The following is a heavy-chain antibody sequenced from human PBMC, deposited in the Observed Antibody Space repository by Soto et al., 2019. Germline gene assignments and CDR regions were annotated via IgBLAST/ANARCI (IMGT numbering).Heavy chain of an antibody. CDR1: GFTFSSYS. CDR2: ISSSSSYI. V-gene: IGHV3-21*01. J-gene: IGHJ6*02. CDR3: ARDKVGYYYGMDV. Sequence: RGSLRLSCAASGFTFSSYSMNWVRQAPGKGLEWVSSISSSSSYIYYADSVKGRFTISRDNAKNSLYLQMNSLRAEDTAVYYCARDKVGYYYGMDVWGQGTTVTVSS. D-gene: IGHD1-26*01.